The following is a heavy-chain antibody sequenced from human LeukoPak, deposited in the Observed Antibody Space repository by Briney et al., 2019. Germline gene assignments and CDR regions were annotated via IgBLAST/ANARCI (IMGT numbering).Heavy chain of an antibody. D-gene: IGHD1-26*01. CDR2: ISTSSSYI. J-gene: IGHJ6*03. V-gene: IGHV3-21*01. CDR3: ARAYSERYGLGYYYMDV. Sequence: GGSLRLSCAASGFTFSTYSMSWVRQAPGKGLEWVSSISTSSSYIYYAYSVRGRFTISRDNAKKSVYLQMNSLRVEDTAVYYCARAYSERYGLGYYYMDVWRKGPTVTISS. CDR1: GFTFSTYS.